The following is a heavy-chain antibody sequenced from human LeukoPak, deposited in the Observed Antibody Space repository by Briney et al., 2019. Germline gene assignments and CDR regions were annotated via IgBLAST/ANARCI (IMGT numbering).Heavy chain of an antibody. CDR1: GFTFSNYD. Sequence: GRSLRHFCAASGFTFSNYDMHWFRQAPGKGLEWVAVISYDGTNKYYADSVKGRFTISRDNSKSTLYLQMNSLRAEDTAVYYCEKENDFTYWGQGTLVTVSS. V-gene: IGHV3-30*18. D-gene: IGHD3/OR15-3a*01. J-gene: IGHJ4*02. CDR2: ISYDGTNK. CDR3: EKENDFTY.